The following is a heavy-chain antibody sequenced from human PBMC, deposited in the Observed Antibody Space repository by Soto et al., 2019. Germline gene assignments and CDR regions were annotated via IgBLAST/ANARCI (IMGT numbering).Heavy chain of an antibody. CDR3: ARRSSFGYMYNWFDP. CDR1: GGSFSGYY. D-gene: IGHD5-18*01. CDR2: FSHTGTT. Sequence: SETLSLTCAVYGGSFSGYYWSWIRQPPGKGLEWIGYFSHTGTTNYKPSLQGRVTISADASKNQFSLNLTSATAADTAVYYCARRSSFGYMYNWFDPWGQGILVTVSS. J-gene: IGHJ5*02. V-gene: IGHV4-34*11.